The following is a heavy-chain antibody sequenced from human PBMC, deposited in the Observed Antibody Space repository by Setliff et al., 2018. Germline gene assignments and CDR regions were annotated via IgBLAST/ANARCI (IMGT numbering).Heavy chain of an antibody. CDR1: GGSINNYF. Sequence: PSETLSLTCTVSGGSINNYFWTWIRQPAGKGLEWIGRLYTSGISNYNPSLKSRVTMSVDTSKNQFSLNLTSVTAADTAVYYCARENADYARSFDPWGQGTLVTVS. J-gene: IGHJ5*02. V-gene: IGHV4-4*07. CDR2: LYTSGIS. D-gene: IGHD3-16*01. CDR3: ARENADYARSFDP.